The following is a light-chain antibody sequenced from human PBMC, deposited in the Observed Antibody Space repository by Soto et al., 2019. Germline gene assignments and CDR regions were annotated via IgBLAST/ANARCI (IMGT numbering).Light chain of an antibody. CDR2: DAS. CDR1: QSISNR. Sequence: DIQMTQSPSTLSASVGDRVTITCRASQSISNRLAWYQQKPGKAPKVLIYDASSLESGVPSRFSGSGSGTEFILTISSLQPDDFASYCCQHYYSYPYTFGQGTRLEI. V-gene: IGKV1-5*01. CDR3: QHYYSYPYT. J-gene: IGKJ5*01.